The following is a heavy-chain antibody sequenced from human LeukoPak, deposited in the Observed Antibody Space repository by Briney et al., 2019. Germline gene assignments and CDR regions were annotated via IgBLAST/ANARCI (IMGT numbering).Heavy chain of an antibody. J-gene: IGHJ4*02. CDR3: ARGYDFPEY. CDR2: INPRSGGT. V-gene: IGHV1-2*06. D-gene: IGHD5-12*01. CDR1: GYTFTGYY. Sequence: GASVKVSCKASGYTFTGYYVHWLRQAPGQGPEWMGRINPRSGGTNYAQKFQGRVTMTRDTSISTAYMDLSSLRSNDTAVYYCARGYDFPEYWGQGTLVTVSS.